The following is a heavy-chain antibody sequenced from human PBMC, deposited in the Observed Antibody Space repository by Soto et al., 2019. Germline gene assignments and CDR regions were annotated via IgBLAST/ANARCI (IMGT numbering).Heavy chain of an antibody. CDR3: ARGDPTDPPAHY. Sequence: ASVKVSCKASGYTFTSYAMHWLGQAPGQRLEWMGWINAYNGNTNYAQKLQGRVTMTTDTSTSTAYMELRSLRSDDTAVYYCARGDPTDPPAHYWGQGTLVTVSS. CDR2: INAYNGNT. V-gene: IGHV1-18*01. J-gene: IGHJ4*02. CDR1: GYTFTSYA.